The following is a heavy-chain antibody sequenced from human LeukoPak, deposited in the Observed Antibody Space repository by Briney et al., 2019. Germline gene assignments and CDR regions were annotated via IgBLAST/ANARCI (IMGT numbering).Heavy chain of an antibody. CDR2: ISGSGYST. CDR3: AKGLH. V-gene: IGHV3-23*01. Sequence: GGSLRLSCAGSGFTFSSYAMNWVRQAPGKGLEWVSGISGSGYSTYYADSVKGRFTISRDNSKNTLYLQMNSLRAEDTAVYFWAKGLHWGQGSLVTVSS. CDR1: GFTFSSYA. J-gene: IGHJ4*02.